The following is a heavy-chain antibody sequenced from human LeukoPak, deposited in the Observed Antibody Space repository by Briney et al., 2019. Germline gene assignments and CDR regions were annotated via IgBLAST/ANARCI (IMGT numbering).Heavy chain of an antibody. Sequence: PSETLSLTCTVSGGSINSYYWSWIRQPPGQGLEWIGYIYYSGTTNYNPSLKSRVTISVDTTKSQFSLKLSSVTAADTAVYYCARGVVIAPQTFDYWGQGILVTVSS. V-gene: IGHV4-59*01. D-gene: IGHD2-21*01. CDR3: ARGVVIAPQTFDY. CDR1: GGSINSYY. J-gene: IGHJ4*02. CDR2: IYYSGTT.